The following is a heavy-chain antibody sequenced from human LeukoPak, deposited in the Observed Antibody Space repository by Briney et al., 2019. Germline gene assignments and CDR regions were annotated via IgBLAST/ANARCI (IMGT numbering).Heavy chain of an antibody. J-gene: IGHJ4*02. V-gene: IGHV4-34*01. CDR2: INHSGST. Sequence: SETLSLTCAVYGGSFSGYYWSWIRQPPGKGLEWIGEINHSGSTNYNPSLKSRVTISVDTSKNQFSLKLSSVTAADTAVYYCARSRRRYFDYWGQGTLVTVSS. CDR3: ARSRRRYFDY. CDR1: GGSFSGYY.